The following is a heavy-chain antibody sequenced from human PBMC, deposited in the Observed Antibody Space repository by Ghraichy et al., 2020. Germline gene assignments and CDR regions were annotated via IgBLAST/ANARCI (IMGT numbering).Heavy chain of an antibody. D-gene: IGHD3-16*02. J-gene: IGHJ5*02. CDR2: ITPSGDAT. Sequence: GGSLRLSCAASEFPFSTYVMSWVRQAPGKGPEWVSTITPSGDATYYADSVKGRFTIFRDNSKNTLYLQMNSLRGEDTAVYSCARDHVYRDSDRSWFDPWGQGTLVTVPS. CDR3: ARDHVYRDSDRSWFDP. CDR1: EFPFSTYV. V-gene: IGHV3-23*01.